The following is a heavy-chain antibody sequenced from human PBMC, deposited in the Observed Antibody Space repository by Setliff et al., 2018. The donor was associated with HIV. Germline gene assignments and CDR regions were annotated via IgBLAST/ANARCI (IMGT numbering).Heavy chain of an antibody. V-gene: IGHV3-7*03. CDR3: ARDPGSSSFDY. J-gene: IGHJ4*02. CDR1: GFTFTGYW. CDR2: IKEDGSVT. Sequence: GSLRLSCAASGFTFTGYWMHWVRQAPGKGLEFVANIKEDGSVTNYVDSVKGRFTISRDNAKNLVFLQMSSLRAEDTAAYYCARDPGSSSFDYWGQGTPVTVSS. D-gene: IGHD6-19*01.